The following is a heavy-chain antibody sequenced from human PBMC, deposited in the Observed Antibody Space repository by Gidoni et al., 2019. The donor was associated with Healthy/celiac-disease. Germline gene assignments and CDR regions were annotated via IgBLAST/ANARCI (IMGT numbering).Heavy chain of an antibody. CDR1: GFTFSSYG. Sequence: QVQLVESGGGVVQPGRSLRLSCAASGFTFSSYGMHWVRQAPGKGLEWVAVISYDGSNKYYADSVKGRFTISRDNSKNTLYLQMNSLRAEDTAVYYCAKDGAGCGGDCYPPAEYFQHWGQGTLVTVSS. D-gene: IGHD2-21*02. J-gene: IGHJ1*01. CDR2: ISYDGSNK. CDR3: AKDGAGCGGDCYPPAEYFQH. V-gene: IGHV3-30*18.